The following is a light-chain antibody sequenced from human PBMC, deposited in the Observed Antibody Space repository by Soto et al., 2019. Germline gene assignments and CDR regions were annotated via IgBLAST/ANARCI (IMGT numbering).Light chain of an antibody. J-gene: IGLJ2*01. CDR2: DIN. Sequence: QSVLTQPASVSGSPGQSITISCTGTSSDIGAYNFVSWYQQHPGKAPKLMLYDINIRPSGVANRFSGSKSGNTASLTISRLQAEDAADYYCTSWTTSTTMIFGGGTKLTVL. V-gene: IGLV2-14*03. CDR1: SSDIGAYNF. CDR3: TSWTTSTTMI.